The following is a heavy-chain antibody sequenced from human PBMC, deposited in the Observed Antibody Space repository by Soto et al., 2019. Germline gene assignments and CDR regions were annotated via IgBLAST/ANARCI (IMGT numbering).Heavy chain of an antibody. CDR3: ARDDTYYYDSSGSTDY. CDR2: ISSSGSTI. V-gene: IGHV3-48*03. CDR1: GFTFSSYE. Sequence: EVQLVESGGGLVQPGGSLRLACAASGFTFSSYEMNWFRQAPGQGLELVSYISSSGSTIYYADSVKGRFTIYRDNAKNSLELQMNSLRAEDTAVYYCARDDTYYYDSSGSTDYWGQGTLVTVSS. D-gene: IGHD3-22*01. J-gene: IGHJ4*02.